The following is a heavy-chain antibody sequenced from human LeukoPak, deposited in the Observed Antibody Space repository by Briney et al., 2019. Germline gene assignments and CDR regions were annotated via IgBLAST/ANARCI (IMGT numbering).Heavy chain of an antibody. Sequence: ASVKVSCKASGYTFTSYYMHWVRQAPGQGLEWMGIINPSGGSTSYAQKFQGRVTITRDTSTSTVYMELSSLRSEDTAVYYCARSGDYYDSSGYGPFDAFDIWGQGTMVTVSS. CDR2: INPSGGST. CDR3: ARSGDYYDSSGYGPFDAFDI. CDR1: GYTFTSYY. J-gene: IGHJ3*02. V-gene: IGHV1-46*01. D-gene: IGHD3-22*01.